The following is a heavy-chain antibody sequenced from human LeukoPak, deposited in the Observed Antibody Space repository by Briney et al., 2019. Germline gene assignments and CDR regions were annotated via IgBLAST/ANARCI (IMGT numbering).Heavy chain of an antibody. V-gene: IGHV3-30*02. Sequence: PGGSLRLSCAASGFTFRSYGMHWVRQAPGKGLEWVAFIRYDGNSNYYADSVKGRFTISRDNSRSTLYLQMNSLRAEDTAVYYCAKDLSSSWFEGLDNWGQGTLVTVSS. CDR1: GFTFRSYG. CDR2: IRYDGNSN. J-gene: IGHJ4*02. D-gene: IGHD6-13*01. CDR3: AKDLSSSWFEGLDN.